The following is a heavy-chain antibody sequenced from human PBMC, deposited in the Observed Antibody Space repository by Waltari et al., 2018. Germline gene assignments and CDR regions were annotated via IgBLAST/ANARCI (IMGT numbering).Heavy chain of an antibody. D-gene: IGHD1-26*01. V-gene: IGHV3-73*01. J-gene: IGHJ6*02. CDR3: TRVDLVGDPTLGNFYYYGMDV. CDR2: IRNKPNNFAT. CDR1: GFTFVAST. Sequence: EVQLVESGGGLVQPGGSLKLSCAASGFTFVASTVHWVRQASGKGLGWVGRIRNKPNNFATGYAASWKGRFIISRDDSKNTAYLQMNSLKTEDTAVYYCTRVDLVGDPTLGNFYYYGMDVWGQGTTVTVSS.